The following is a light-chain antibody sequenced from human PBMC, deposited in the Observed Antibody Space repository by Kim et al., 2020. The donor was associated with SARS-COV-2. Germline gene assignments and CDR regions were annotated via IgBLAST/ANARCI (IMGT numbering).Light chain of an antibody. CDR1: SSDVGGYDY. Sequence: QSVLTQPASVSGSPGQSITISCTGTSSDVGGYDYVPWYQQHPGKAPKLIIYDVSKRPSGVSNRFSGSKSDNTASLTISGVQAEDEADYYCSSYTDYITVVFGGGTQLTVL. CDR3: SSYTDYITVV. CDR2: DVS. J-gene: IGLJ2*01. V-gene: IGLV2-14*03.